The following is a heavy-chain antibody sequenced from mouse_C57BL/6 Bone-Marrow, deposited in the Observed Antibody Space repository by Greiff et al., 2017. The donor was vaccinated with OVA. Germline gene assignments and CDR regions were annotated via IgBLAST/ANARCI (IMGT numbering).Heavy chain of an antibody. CDR3: ARDLGWYFDV. V-gene: IGHV5-16*01. J-gene: IGHJ1*03. D-gene: IGHD4-1*01. CDR1: GFTFSDYY. Sequence: DVHLVESEGGLVQPGRSMKLSCTASGFTFSDYYMAWVRQVPEKGLEWVANINYDGSSTYYLDSLKSRFIISRDNAKNILYLQMSSLKSEDTATYYCARDLGWYFDVWGTGTTVTVSS. CDR2: INYDGSST.